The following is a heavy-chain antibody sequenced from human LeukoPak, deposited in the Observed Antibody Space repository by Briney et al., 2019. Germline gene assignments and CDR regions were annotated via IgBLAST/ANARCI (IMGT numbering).Heavy chain of an antibody. CDR2: IRYDGSNK. CDR1: GFTFSSYG. V-gene: IGHV3-30*02. Sequence: GGSLRLSCAASGFTFSSYGMHWVRQAPGKGLEWVAFIRYDGSNKYYADSVKGRFTISRDNSKNTLYLQMNSLRAEDTAVYYCAKDLVSLIVVVPAASIDYWGQGTLVTVSS. D-gene: IGHD2-2*01. CDR3: AKDLVSLIVVVPAASIDY. J-gene: IGHJ4*02.